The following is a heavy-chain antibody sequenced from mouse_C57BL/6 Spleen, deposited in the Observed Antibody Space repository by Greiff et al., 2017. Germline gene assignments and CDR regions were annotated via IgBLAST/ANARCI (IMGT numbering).Heavy chain of an antibody. Sequence: VQLQESGAELVRPGTSVKMSCKASGYTFTNYWIGWAKQRPGHGLEWIGDIYPGGGYTNYNEKFKGKATLTADKSSSTAYMQFSSLTSEDSAIYYCARCHYGSSYGVGYFDVWGTGTTVTVSS. V-gene: IGHV1-63*01. CDR3: ARCHYGSSYGVGYFDV. CDR1: GYTFTNYW. J-gene: IGHJ1*03. CDR2: IYPGGGYT. D-gene: IGHD1-1*01.